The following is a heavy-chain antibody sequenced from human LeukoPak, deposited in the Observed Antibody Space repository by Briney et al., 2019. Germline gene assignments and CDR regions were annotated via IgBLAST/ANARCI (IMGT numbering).Heavy chain of an antibody. CDR2: IYYSGST. V-gene: IGHV4-31*03. J-gene: IGHJ4*02. CDR3: AKDRTGEKSISGNY. CDR1: GGSISSGGYY. D-gene: IGHD2-21*01. Sequence: PSETLSLTCTVSGGSISSGGYYWSWIRQHPGKGLEWIGYIYYSGSTYYNPSLKSRVTISVDTSKNQFSLKLSSVTAADTAVYYCAKDRTGEKSISGNYWGQGILVTVSS.